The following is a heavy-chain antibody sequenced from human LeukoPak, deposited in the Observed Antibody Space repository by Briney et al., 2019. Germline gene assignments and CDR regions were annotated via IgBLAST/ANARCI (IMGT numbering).Heavy chain of an antibody. CDR1: GFTFSTYA. Sequence: PGKSLRLPCAAPGFTFSTYAMHWVRQAPGKGLEWVAVISYDGSNKYYADSVKGRFTISRDNSKNTLYLQMNSLRPEDTAVYYCARGPMIVVDAEHTFDYWGQGTLVTVSS. D-gene: IGHD3-22*01. J-gene: IGHJ4*02. CDR3: ARGPMIVVDAEHTFDY. V-gene: IGHV3-30-3*01. CDR2: ISYDGSNK.